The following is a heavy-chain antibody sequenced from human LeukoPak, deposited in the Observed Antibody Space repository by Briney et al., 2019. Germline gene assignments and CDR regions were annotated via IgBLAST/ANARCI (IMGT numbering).Heavy chain of an antibody. D-gene: IGHD5-12*01. V-gene: IGHV4-31*03. CDR3: ARGLRLYSGYDFLRY. CDR2: IYYSGST. Sequence: SSQTLSLTCTVSGGSISSGGYYWSWIRQHPGKGLEWIGYIYYSGSTYYNPSLKSRVTISVDTSKNQFSLKLSSVTAADTAVYYCARGLRLYSGYDFLRYWGQGTLVTVSS. CDR1: GGSISSGGYY. J-gene: IGHJ4*02.